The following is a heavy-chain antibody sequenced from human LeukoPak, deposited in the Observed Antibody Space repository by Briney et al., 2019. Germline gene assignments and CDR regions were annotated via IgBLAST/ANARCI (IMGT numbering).Heavy chain of an antibody. V-gene: IGHV4-4*07. J-gene: IGHJ6*03. Sequence: SETLSLTCTVSGGSISSYYWSWIRQPAGKGLEWIGRIYTSGSTNYNPSLKSRVTMSVDKSKNQFSLKLSSVTAADTAVSYCARVLWFGNYYMDVWGKGTTVTISS. CDR3: ARVLWFGNYYMDV. CDR1: GGSISSYY. CDR2: IYTSGST. D-gene: IGHD3-10*01.